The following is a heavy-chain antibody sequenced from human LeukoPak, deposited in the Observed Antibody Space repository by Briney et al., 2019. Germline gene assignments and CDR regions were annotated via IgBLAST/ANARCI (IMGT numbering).Heavy chain of an antibody. D-gene: IGHD3-10*01. J-gene: IGHJ5*02. CDR3: AKDFTYGSDH. CDR2: IRYDGNPT. CDR1: GFTFSSFG. Sequence: GGSLRLSCAASGFTFSSFGRHWVRQAPGKGLEWVSFIRYDGNPTYCADSVKGRFTISRDNSKNMVYMQMNSLRVEDTAVYYCAKDFTYGSDHWGQGTLVSVSS. V-gene: IGHV3-30*02.